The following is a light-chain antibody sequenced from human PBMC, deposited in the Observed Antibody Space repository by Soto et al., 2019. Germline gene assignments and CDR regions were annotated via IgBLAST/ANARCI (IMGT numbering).Light chain of an antibody. CDR2: EGS. Sequence: DIQMTQSPSTLSASVGNRVTITCRATQSISMWLAWYQQKPGTAPNLLIYEGSALRSGVPSRFSGSGSGTEFTLTITSLQPDDFATYYCQQYSTYSRTFGQGTKVEIK. J-gene: IGKJ1*01. CDR3: QQYSTYSRT. CDR1: QSISMW. V-gene: IGKV1-5*03.